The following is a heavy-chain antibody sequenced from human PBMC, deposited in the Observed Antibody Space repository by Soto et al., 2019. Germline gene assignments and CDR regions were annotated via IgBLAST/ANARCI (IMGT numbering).Heavy chain of an antibody. D-gene: IGHD4-17*01. CDR2: ISWNSGNL. CDR1: GFTLDDYA. J-gene: IGHJ4*02. V-gene: IGHV3-9*01. CDR3: AKGASTTVFAFNDY. Sequence: EVQLVESGGGLVQPGRSLRLSCAASGFTLDDYAMHWVRQGPGKGLEWVSSISWNSGNLGYADSVKGRFTISRDNAKNSLYLQMNSLRGEETALYYCAKGASTTVFAFNDYWGQGTQVTVSS.